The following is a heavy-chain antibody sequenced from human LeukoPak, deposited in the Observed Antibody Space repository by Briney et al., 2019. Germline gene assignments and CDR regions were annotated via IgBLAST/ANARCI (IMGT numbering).Heavy chain of an antibody. CDR1: GFTFSSNY. D-gene: IGHD3-3*01. CDR3: ARGYDLWSGSDY. J-gene: IGHJ4*02. V-gene: IGHV3-53*01. CDR2: IYSGGST. Sequence: GGSLRLSCAASGFTFSSNYMSWVRQAPGKGLEWASVIYSGGSTYYADSVKGRFTISRDNSKNTLYLQMNSLRAEDTAVYYCARGYDLWSGSDYWGQGTLVTVSS.